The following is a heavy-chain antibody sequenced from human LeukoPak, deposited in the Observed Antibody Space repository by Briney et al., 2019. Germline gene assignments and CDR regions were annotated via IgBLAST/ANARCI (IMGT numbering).Heavy chain of an antibody. CDR2: MNPNSGNT. D-gene: IGHD1-1*01. V-gene: IGHV1-8*01. CDR3: ARGTPTTNAFDI. CDR1: GYTFTSYD. J-gene: IGHJ3*02. Sequence: ASVKVSCKASGYTFTSYDINWVRQATGQGLESMGWMNPNSGNTDYAQKFQGRVTMTRNTSISTAYMELSSLRSEDTAVYYCARGTPTTNAFDIWGQGTMVIVSS.